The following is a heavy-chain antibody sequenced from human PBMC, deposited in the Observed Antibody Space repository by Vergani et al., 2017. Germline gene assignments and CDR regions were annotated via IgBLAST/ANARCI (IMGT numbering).Heavy chain of an antibody. D-gene: IGHD6-19*01. J-gene: IGHJ5*02. V-gene: IGHV3-11*04. Sequence: QVQLVESGGGLVKPGGSLRLSCTASGFFFSDYYMSWLRQAPGKGLEWISYIASSDTTVYYADSVKGRFTISRDNAKNSLYLEMNSLRAEDTAVYYCARVRVAGGKNWFDPWGQGTLVTVSS. CDR1: GFFFSDYY. CDR2: IASSDTTV. CDR3: ARVRVAGGKNWFDP.